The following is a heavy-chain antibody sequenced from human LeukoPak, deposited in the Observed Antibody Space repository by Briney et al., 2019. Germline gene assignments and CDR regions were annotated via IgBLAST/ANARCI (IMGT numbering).Heavy chain of an antibody. CDR2: INPSGGST. V-gene: IGHV1-46*01. CDR3: ARGLFRGVRTDPSYHYYMDV. Sequence: ASVKVSCKASGYTFTSYYMHWVRQAPGQGLEWMGIINPSGGSTSYAQKFQGRVTITTDESTSTAYMELSSLRSEDTAVYYCARGLFRGVRTDPSYHYYMDVWGKGTTVTVSS. J-gene: IGHJ6*03. CDR1: GYTFTSYY. D-gene: IGHD3-10*01.